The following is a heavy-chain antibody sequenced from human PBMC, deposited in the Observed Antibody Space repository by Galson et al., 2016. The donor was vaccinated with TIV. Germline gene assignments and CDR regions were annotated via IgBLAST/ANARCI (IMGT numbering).Heavy chain of an antibody. Sequence: SLRLSCAASGFTFSGSAMAWVRQAPGKGLEWVAGISAIGGHTYHPESVKGRFTLSRDNSKDTLHLQMNSLRADDTAVYYCARASTMRVADYYYGMDLWGQGTTVTVSS. CDR3: ARASTMRVADYYYGMDL. J-gene: IGHJ6*02. CDR2: ISAIGGHT. D-gene: IGHD3-10*01. V-gene: IGHV3-23*01. CDR1: GFTFSGSA.